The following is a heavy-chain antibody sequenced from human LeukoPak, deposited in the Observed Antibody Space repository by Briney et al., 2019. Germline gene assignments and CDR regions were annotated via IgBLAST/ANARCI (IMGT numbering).Heavy chain of an antibody. D-gene: IGHD3-3*01. J-gene: IGHJ4*02. Sequence: PGGSLRLSCVLSTFTKAWMNWDRQAPGKGLEWVGRIKSKTDGGTTDYAAPVKGRFTISRDDSKNTLYLQMNSLKTEDTAVYYCTTDGYEFWSGYNIFDYWGQGTLVTVSS. CDR1: TFTKAW. CDR3: TTDGYEFWSGYNIFDY. CDR2: IKSKTDGGTT. V-gene: IGHV3-15*01.